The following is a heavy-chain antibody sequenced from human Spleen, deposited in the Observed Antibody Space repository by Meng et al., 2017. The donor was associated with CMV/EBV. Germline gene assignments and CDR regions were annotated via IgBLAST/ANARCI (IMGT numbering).Heavy chain of an antibody. CDR1: GYTFTSYG. CDR3: ARGGEGVVP. Sequence: QVQGVKAGAGGRNPGASVRVACKVFGYTFTSYGTSWVRQAPEQGLEWMGWISAYNGNTNYAQKLQGRVTMTTDTSTSTAYMGLRSLRSDDPAVYYCARGGEGVVPWGQGTLVTVSS. CDR2: ISAYNGNT. D-gene: IGHD3-16*01. V-gene: IGHV1-18*01. J-gene: IGHJ5*02.